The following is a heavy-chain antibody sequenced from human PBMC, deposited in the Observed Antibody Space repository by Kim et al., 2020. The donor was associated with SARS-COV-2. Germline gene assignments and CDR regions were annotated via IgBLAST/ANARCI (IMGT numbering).Heavy chain of an antibody. J-gene: IGHJ4*02. V-gene: IGHV3-33*06. Sequence: AEPGKGRFTIARDNSKTRLYLQMNSLRAEDTAVYYCAKDRDYGGNSMAYWGQGTLVTVSS. D-gene: IGHD4-17*01. CDR3: AKDRDYGGNSMAY.